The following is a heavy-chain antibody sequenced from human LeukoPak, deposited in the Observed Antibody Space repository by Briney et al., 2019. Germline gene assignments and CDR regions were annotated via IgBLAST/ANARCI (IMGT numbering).Heavy chain of an antibody. J-gene: IGHJ4*02. CDR1: GGSISSYY. CDR3: ARGSSSSRDFDY. Sequence: SETLSLTCTVSGGSISSYYWSWIRQPPGKGLEWIGEINHSGSTNYNPSLKSRVTISVDTSKNQFSLKLSSVTAADTAVYYCARGSSSSRDFDYWGQGTLVTVSS. CDR2: INHSGST. V-gene: IGHV4-34*01. D-gene: IGHD6-13*01.